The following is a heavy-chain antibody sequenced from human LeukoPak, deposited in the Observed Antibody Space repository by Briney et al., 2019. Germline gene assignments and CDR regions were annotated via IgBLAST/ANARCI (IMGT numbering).Heavy chain of an antibody. D-gene: IGHD3-3*01. V-gene: IGHV1-2*02. CDR2: INPSSGCT. CDR3: AREFEDYDFWSGYYRISFDY. J-gene: IGHJ4*02. Sequence: GSVKETCKGCGYTFIGYYMHWVRQAPAQGLEGMGFINPSSGCTNYAQKFQGRVTMTGDTSISTAYMELSRLRSDDTAVYYCAREFEDYDFWSGYYRISFDYWGQGTLVTVSS. CDR1: GYTFIGYY.